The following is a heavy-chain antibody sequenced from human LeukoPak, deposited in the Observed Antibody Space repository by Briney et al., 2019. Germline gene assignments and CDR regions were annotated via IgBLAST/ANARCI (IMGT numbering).Heavy chain of an antibody. Sequence: SGGSLRLSCAASGFTFSSYGMHWVRQAPGKGLEWVAVIWYDGSNKYYADSVKGRFTISRDNSKNTLYLQMNSLRAEDTAVYYCARDGTPLEYGMDVWGQGTTVTVSS. D-gene: IGHD1-1*01. CDR1: GFTFSSYG. J-gene: IGHJ6*02. CDR3: ARDGTPLEYGMDV. V-gene: IGHV3-33*01. CDR2: IWYDGSNK.